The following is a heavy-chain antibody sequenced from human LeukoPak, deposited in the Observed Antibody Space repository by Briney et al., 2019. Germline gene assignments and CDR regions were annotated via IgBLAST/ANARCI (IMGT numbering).Heavy chain of an antibody. CDR2: IYPDDSDS. Sequence: PGESLKISCKGSGYSFTSYWIGWGRQMPGKGLEWMGIIYPDDSDSSYSTSFQGQVTISADTSTGTAYLHWSSLKASHTAIYYCTRGGTYYDDSRDYGHWFDPWGQGTLVTVSS. V-gene: IGHV5-51*01. CDR1: GYSFTSYW. J-gene: IGHJ5*02. D-gene: IGHD3-22*01. CDR3: TRGGTYYDDSRDYGHWFDP.